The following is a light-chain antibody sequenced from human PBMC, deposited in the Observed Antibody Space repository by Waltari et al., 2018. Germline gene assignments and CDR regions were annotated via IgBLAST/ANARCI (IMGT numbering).Light chain of an antibody. CDR2: GAS. J-gene: IGKJ1*01. CDR1: QSVSSN. V-gene: IGKV3-15*01. CDR3: QQYNNWRWT. Sequence: EIVMTQSPATLSVSPGERAPLSCRTSQSVSSNLAWYQQKPGHAPRLLISGASTRATGIPARFSGSGSGTEFTLTISSMQSEDFAVYYCQQYNNWRWTFGQGTKVEIK.